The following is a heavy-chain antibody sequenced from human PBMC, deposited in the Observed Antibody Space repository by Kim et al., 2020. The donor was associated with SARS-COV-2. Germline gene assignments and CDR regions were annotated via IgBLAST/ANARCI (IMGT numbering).Heavy chain of an antibody. D-gene: IGHD4-4*01. CDR2: T. Sequence: TNYARKFQGRVTMTRETSTNTVSMELSGLRSEDTAIYYCARDLQHLVFWGQGTLVTVSS. V-gene: IGHV1-46*01. J-gene: IGHJ4*02. CDR3: ARDLQHLVF.